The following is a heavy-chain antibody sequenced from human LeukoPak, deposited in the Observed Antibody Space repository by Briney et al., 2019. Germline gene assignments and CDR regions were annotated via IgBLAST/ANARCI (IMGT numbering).Heavy chain of an antibody. Sequence: GASVKVSCKASGYTFTSYDFNWVRQATGQGLEWMGWMSPNSGNTGYAQEFQGRVTMTRNTSMSTAYMELSSLRSEDTAVYYCARGPPNWGYDYWGQGTLVTVSS. CDR1: GYTFTSYD. J-gene: IGHJ4*02. D-gene: IGHD7-27*01. CDR2: MSPNSGNT. V-gene: IGHV1-8*01. CDR3: ARGPPNWGYDY.